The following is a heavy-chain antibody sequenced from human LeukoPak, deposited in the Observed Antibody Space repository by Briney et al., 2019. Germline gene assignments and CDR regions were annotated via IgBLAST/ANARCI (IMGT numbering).Heavy chain of an antibody. CDR1: GFIFSDYY. J-gene: IGHJ4*02. CDR2: ISSSSSHT. D-gene: IGHD5-12*01. V-gene: IGHV3-11*06. Sequence: GGSLRLSCAASGFIFSDYYMSWIRQAPGKGLEWVSDISSSSSHTNYADSVKGRFTFSRDNAQNSLYLQMNSLKAEDTAVYYCAKNIGYDYPSDYWGQGTLVTVSS. CDR3: AKNIGYDYPSDY.